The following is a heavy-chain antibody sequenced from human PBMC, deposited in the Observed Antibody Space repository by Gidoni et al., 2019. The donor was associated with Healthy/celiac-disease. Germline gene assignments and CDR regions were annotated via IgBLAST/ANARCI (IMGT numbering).Heavy chain of an antibody. CDR1: VGSISSSSYY. V-gene: IGHV4-39*01. Sequence: QLQLQASGPGLVKPSETLSLTCPVSVGSISSSSYYWGWIRQPPGKGLECIGSIYYSGSTYYNPSLKSRVNISVDTSKNQFSLKLSSVTAADTAVYYCARQAAARPALFWFDYWGQGTLVTVSS. D-gene: IGHD6-13*01. CDR2: IYYSGST. CDR3: ARQAAARPALFWFDY. J-gene: IGHJ4*02.